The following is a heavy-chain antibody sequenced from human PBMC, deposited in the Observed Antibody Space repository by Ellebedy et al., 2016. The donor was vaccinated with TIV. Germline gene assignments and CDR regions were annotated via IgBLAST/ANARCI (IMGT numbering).Heavy chain of an antibody. CDR2: IIPIFGTA. CDR1: GGTFISYA. Sequence: ASVKVSXXASGGTFISYAISWVRQAPGQGLEWMGGIIPIFGTANHAQKFQGRVTITADESTSTAYMELSSLRSDDTAVYYCARGLIGSGYGMDVWGQGTTVTVSS. J-gene: IGHJ6*02. D-gene: IGHD6-19*01. CDR3: ARGLIGSGYGMDV. V-gene: IGHV1-69*13.